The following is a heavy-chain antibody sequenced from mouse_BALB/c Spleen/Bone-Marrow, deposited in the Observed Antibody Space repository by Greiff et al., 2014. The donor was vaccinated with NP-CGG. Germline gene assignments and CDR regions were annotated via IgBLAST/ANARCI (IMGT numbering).Heavy chain of an antibody. CDR2: IYPGNSDT. V-gene: IGHV1-5*01. J-gene: IGHJ4*01. CDR1: GYTFTSYW. CDR3: TRYPYYYGSRNYYAMDY. Sequence: VQLKQSGTVLARPGASVKMSCKASGYTFTSYWMHWVKQRPGQGLEWIGAIYPGNSDTSYNQKFKGKAKLTAVTSTSTAYMELSSLTNEDSAVYHCTRYPYYYGSRNYYAMDYWGQGTSVTVSS. D-gene: IGHD1-1*01.